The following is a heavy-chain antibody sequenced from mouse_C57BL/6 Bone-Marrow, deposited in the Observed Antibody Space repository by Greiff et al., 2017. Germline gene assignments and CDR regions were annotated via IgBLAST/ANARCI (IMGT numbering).Heavy chain of an antibody. D-gene: IGHD2-3*01. CDR3: ARSGDYDGYYGGYFDV. CDR2: IYPGDGDT. CDR1: GYAFSSSW. J-gene: IGHJ1*03. V-gene: IGHV1-82*01. Sequence: VKLMESGPELVKPGASVKISCKASGYAFSSSWMNWVKQRPGKGLEWIGRIYPGDGDTNYNGKFKGKATLTADKSSSTAYMQLSSLTSEDSAVYFCARSGDYDGYYGGYFDVWGTGTTVTVSS.